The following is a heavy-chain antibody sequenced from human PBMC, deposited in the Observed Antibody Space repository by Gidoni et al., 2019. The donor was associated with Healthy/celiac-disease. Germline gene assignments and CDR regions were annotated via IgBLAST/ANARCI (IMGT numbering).Heavy chain of an antibody. Sequence: QLQLQESGPRLVKPSETPSLTCTVSGGSISSSRYYWGWIRQPPGKGLEWIGSIYYSGNTYYNPSLKSRVTISVDTSKNQFSLKLSSVTAADTAVYYCARRVGYCSGGKCYSSLGYFDSWGQGTLVTVSS. CDR1: GGSISSSRYY. J-gene: IGHJ4*02. V-gene: IGHV4-39*05. CDR2: IYYSGNT. D-gene: IGHD2-15*01. CDR3: ARRVGYCSGGKCYSSLGYFDS.